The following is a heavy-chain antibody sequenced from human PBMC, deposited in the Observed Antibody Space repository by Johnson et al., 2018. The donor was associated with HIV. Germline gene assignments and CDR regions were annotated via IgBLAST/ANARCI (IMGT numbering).Heavy chain of an antibody. CDR1: GFTFSNYG. V-gene: IGHV3-30*02. CDR2: IRYDGTNK. Sequence: QVQLVESGGGVVQPGGSLRLSCAASGFTFSNYGMHWVPQAPGKGLEWVAFIRYDGTNKSYADSVKGRFTISRDKSKNTLYLQMNSLRAEDTAVYYCARDSGQQLADAFDIWGQGTMVTVSS. D-gene: IGHD6-6*01. CDR3: ARDSGQQLADAFDI. J-gene: IGHJ3*02.